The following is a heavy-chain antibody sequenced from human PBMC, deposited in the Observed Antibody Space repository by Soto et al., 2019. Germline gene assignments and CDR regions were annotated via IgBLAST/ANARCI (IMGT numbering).Heavy chain of an antibody. CDR3: ARDEAETPIAGGYYYGMDV. V-gene: IGHV3-30-3*01. CDR2: ISYDGSNK. Sequence: GGSLRLSCAASGFTFSSYAMHWVRQAPGKGLEWVAVISYDGSNKYYADSVKGRFTISRDNSKNTLYLQMNSLRAEDTAVYYCARDEAETPIAGGYYYGMDVWGQGTTVTVSS. J-gene: IGHJ6*02. CDR1: GFTFSSYA. D-gene: IGHD3-10*01.